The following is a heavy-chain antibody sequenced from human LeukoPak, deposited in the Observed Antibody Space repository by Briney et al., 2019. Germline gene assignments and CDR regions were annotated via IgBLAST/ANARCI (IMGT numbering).Heavy chain of an antibody. CDR3: ARRNDYDILNADWYFDL. V-gene: IGHV4-34*01. D-gene: IGHD3-9*01. CDR2: INHSGST. CDR1: GGSFSGYY. J-gene: IGHJ2*01. Sequence: SETLSLTCAVYGGSFSGYYWSWIRQPPGKGLEWIGEINHSGSTNYNPSLKSRVTISVDTSKNQFSLKLSSVTAADTAVYYCARRNDYDILNADWYFDLWGRGTLVTVSS.